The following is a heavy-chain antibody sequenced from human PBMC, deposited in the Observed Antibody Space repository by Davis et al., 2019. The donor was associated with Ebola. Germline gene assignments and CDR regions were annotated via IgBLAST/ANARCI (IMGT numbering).Heavy chain of an antibody. D-gene: IGHD5-18*01. CDR2: IYYSGST. CDR3: ARGRRYSYGPPRY. Sequence: LETLSLTCTVSGGSISSYYWSWIRQPPGKGLEWIGYIYYSGSTNYNPSLKSRVTISVDTSKNQFSLKLSSVTAADTAVYYCARGRRYSYGPPRYWGQGTLVTVSS. J-gene: IGHJ4*02. V-gene: IGHV4-59*12. CDR1: GGSISSYY.